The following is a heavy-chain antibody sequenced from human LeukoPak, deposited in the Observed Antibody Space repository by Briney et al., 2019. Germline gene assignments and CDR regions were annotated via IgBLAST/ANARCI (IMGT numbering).Heavy chain of an antibody. Sequence: GASVKVSCKASGYTFTGYYMHWVRQAPGQGLEWMGWINPNSGGTNYAQKFQGRVTMTRDTSISTAYMELSRLRSDDTAVYYCARVGIAAAANEAFDIWGQGTMVTVSS. CDR1: GYTFTGYY. V-gene: IGHV1-2*02. CDR2: INPNSGGT. J-gene: IGHJ3*02. CDR3: ARVGIAAAANEAFDI. D-gene: IGHD6-13*01.